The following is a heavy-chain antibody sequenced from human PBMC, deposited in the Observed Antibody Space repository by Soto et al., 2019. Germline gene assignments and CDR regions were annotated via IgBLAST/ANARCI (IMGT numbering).Heavy chain of an antibody. CDR3: ARLRITMVRGVNP. CDR1: GGSFSGYY. J-gene: IGHJ5*02. D-gene: IGHD3-10*01. V-gene: IGHV4-34*01. CDR2: INHSGST. Sequence: QVQLQQWGAGLLKPSETLSLTCAVYGGSFSGYYWSWIRQPPGKGLEWIGEINHSGSTNYNPSLKSRVPISVDTSKNQFSLKLSSVTAADTAVYYCARLRITMVRGVNPWGQGTLVTVSS.